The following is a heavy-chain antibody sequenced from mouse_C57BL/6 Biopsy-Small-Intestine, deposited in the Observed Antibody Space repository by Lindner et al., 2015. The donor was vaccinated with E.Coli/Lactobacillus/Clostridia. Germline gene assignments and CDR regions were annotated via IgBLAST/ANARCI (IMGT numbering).Heavy chain of an antibody. D-gene: IGHD2-12*01. CDR1: GFAFTTYL. Sequence: VQLQESGAELVRPGTSVKVSCRASGFAFTTYLIEWVKQRPGQGLEWIGVINPGSGGTNYNEKFKGKATLTADKSSSTAYMQLSSLTSEDSAVYFCARTSYLDYWGQGTTLTVSS. CDR2: INPGSGGT. V-gene: IGHV1-54*01. CDR3: ARTSYLDY. J-gene: IGHJ2*01.